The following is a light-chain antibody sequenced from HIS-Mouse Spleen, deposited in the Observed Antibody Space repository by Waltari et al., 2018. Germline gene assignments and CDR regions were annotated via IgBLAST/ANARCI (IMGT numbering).Light chain of an antibody. Sequence: DIVMTQSPDSLAVSLGERATINCKSSQSVLYSSKNKNYLAWYQQKPGQPPKLLIYWASNRESGVPDRFSGSGSGTDFTLTISSLEAEDVAVYYCQQYFNPPWTFGQGTKVEIK. V-gene: IGKV4-1*01. CDR3: QQYFNPPWT. CDR2: WAS. CDR1: QSVLYSSKNKNY. J-gene: IGKJ1*01.